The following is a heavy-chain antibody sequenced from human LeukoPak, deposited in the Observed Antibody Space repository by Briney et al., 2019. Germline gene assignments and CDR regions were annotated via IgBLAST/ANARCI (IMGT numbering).Heavy chain of an antibody. V-gene: IGHV3-53*01. J-gene: IGHJ4*02. CDR3: ARDPVGIAAAGTGY. CDR2: IYSGGST. CDR1: GFTVSSNY. Sequence: GGSLRLSCAASGFTVSSNYMSWVRQAPGKGLEWVSVIYSGGSTYYADSVKGRFTISRDNSKNTLYLQMNSLRAEDTAVYCCARDPVGIAAAGTGYWGQGTLVTVSS. D-gene: IGHD6-13*01.